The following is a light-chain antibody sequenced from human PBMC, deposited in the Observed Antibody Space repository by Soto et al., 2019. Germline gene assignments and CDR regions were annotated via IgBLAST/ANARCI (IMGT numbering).Light chain of an antibody. Sequence: QSVLTQPPSTSGTPGQRVTISCSGASSNIENNSVNWYQHLPGTAPKLLIYATNQRPSGVPNRFSGSKSGTSASLAISGLQSEDEADYYCTAWDDSPNLVAFGGGTKLTVL. CDR3: TAWDDSPNLVA. V-gene: IGLV1-44*01. CDR2: ATN. CDR1: SSNIENNS. J-gene: IGLJ2*01.